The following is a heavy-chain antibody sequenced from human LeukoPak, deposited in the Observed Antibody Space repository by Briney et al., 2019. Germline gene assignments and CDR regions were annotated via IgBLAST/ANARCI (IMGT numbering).Heavy chain of an antibody. J-gene: IGHJ4*02. D-gene: IGHD6-13*01. V-gene: IGHV3-53*01. CDR3: TRGSIAAAGGADY. CDR1: GFTVSSDY. CDR2: IFSGGTT. Sequence: GGSLRLSCAASGFTVSSDYMTWVRQAPGEGLEWDSVIFSGGTTYYADSVKGRFTISRDNSKNTLYLQMNSLRAEDTAVYYCTRGSIAAAGGADYWGQGTLVTVSS.